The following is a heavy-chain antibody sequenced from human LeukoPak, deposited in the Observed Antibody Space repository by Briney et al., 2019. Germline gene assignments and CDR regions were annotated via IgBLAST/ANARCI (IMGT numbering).Heavy chain of an antibody. CDR1: GFTFSSYG. CDR3: ARDMGDYYDSSDHWFDP. J-gene: IGHJ5*02. Sequence: GGSLRLSCAASGFTFSSYGMHWVRQAPGKGLEWVAVIWYDGSNKYYADSVKGRFTISRDNSKNTLYLQMNSLRAEDTAVYYCARDMGDYYDSSDHWFDPWGQGTLVTVSS. CDR2: IWYDGSNK. V-gene: IGHV3-33*01. D-gene: IGHD3-22*01.